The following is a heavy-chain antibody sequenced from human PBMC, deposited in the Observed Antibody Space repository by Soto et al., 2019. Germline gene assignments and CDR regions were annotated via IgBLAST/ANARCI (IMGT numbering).Heavy chain of an antibody. CDR2: INPNSGDT. Sequence: QVQLVQSGAEVKKPGASVKVSCKASGYTFTSYYMHWVRQAPGQGLEWMGWINPNSGDTNYAQKFQGWVTMTRDTSISTAYMELSRLRSDDTAVYYCARGAAAGYYYGMDVWGQGTTVTVSS. CDR1: GYTFTSYY. J-gene: IGHJ6*02. D-gene: IGHD6-13*01. CDR3: ARGAAAGYYYGMDV. V-gene: IGHV1-2*04.